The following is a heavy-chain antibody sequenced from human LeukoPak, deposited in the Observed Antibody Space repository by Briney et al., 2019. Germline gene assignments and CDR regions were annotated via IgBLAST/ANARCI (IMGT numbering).Heavy chain of an antibody. J-gene: IGHJ4*02. D-gene: IGHD1-26*01. CDR3: ANGEWELPHRGYYFDY. CDR1: GFTFSSYA. V-gene: IGHV3-23*01. CDR2: ISGSGGST. Sequence: PGGSLRLSCAASGFTFSSYAMSWVRQAPGKGLEWVSTISGSGGSTYYADSVKGRFTISRDNSKNTLYLQMNSLRAEDTAVYYCANGEWELPHRGYYFDYWGQGTLVTVSS.